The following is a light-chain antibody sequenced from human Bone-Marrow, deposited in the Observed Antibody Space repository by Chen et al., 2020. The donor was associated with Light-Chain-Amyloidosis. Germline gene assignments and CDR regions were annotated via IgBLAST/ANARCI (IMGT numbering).Light chain of an antibody. Sequence: QSDLTQPASVSGSPGQSITISCTGTSSDVGSYNLVSWYQQHPGKAPKLMIYEVSKRPSGVSNRFSGSKSGNTASLTISGLQAEDEADYYCCSYAGSSTFDVVFGGGTKLTVL. CDR2: EVS. CDR3: CSYAGSSTFDVV. CDR1: SSDVGSYNL. J-gene: IGLJ2*01. V-gene: IGLV2-23*02.